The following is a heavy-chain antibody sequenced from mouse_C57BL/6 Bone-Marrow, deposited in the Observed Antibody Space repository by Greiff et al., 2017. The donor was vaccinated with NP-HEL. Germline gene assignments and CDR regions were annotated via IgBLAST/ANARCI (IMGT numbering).Heavy chain of an antibody. Sequence: QVQLKHSGPELVKPGASVKISCKASGYAFSSSWMNWVKQRPGKGLEWIGRIYPGDGDTNYNGKFKGKATLTADKSSSTAYMQLSSLTSEDSAVYFCARSGTRGFAYWGQGTLVTVSA. J-gene: IGHJ3*01. V-gene: IGHV1-82*01. CDR2: IYPGDGDT. D-gene: IGHD3-1*01. CDR3: ARSGTRGFAY. CDR1: GYAFSSSW.